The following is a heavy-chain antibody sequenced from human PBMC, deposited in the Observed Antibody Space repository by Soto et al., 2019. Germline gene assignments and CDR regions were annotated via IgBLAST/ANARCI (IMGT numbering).Heavy chain of an antibody. CDR3: ARFSGDQLERPWFDP. Sequence: GESLKISCKGSGYGFTGYWIGWVRQMPGKGLEWMGIIFPGGSQTRYSPSFQGQVTMSVDKSISTAYLQWSSLKASDIAMYYCARFSGDQLERPWFDPWGQGTLVTVS. J-gene: IGHJ5*02. CDR2: IFPGGSQT. CDR1: GYGFTGYW. D-gene: IGHD1-1*01. V-gene: IGHV5-51*01.